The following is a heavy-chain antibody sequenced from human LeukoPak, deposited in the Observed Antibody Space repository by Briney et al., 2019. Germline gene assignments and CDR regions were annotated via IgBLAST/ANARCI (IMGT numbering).Heavy chain of an antibody. CDR1: GGSISSGGYY. D-gene: IGHD3-3*01. Sequence: SETLSLTCTVSGGSISSGGYYWSWIRQHPGKGLEWIGYIYYSGSTYYNPSLKSRVTISVDTSKNQFSLKLSSVTAADTAVYYCARVSRAGTHGDFWSGYYDYWGQGTLVTVSS. CDR2: IYYSGST. CDR3: ARVSRAGTHGDFWSGYYDY. J-gene: IGHJ4*02. V-gene: IGHV4-31*03.